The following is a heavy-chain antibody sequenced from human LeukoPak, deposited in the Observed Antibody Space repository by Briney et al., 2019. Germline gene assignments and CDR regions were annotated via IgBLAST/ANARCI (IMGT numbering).Heavy chain of an antibody. V-gene: IGHV3-21*01. CDR3: ARVGIAVAGGAYYGMDV. Sequence: AGSLRLSCAASGFTFSSYSMNWVRQAPGKGLEWVSSISSSSSYIYYADSLKGRFTTSRDNAKNSLYLQMNSLRAEDTAVYYCARVGIAVAGGAYYGMDVWGQGTTVTVSS. CDR1: GFTFSSYS. D-gene: IGHD6-13*01. J-gene: IGHJ6*02. CDR2: ISSSSSYI.